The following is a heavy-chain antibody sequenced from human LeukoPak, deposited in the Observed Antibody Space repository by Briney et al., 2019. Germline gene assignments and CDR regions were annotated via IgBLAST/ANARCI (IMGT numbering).Heavy chain of an antibody. D-gene: IGHD3-10*01. CDR1: GFIFNSHS. CDR2: ISWNSGSI. V-gene: IGHV3-9*01. J-gene: IGHJ3*02. CDR3: AKDIYPGYYGSGTLLSSAFDI. Sequence: GGSLRLSCAASGFIFNSHSMNWVRQAPGKGVEWVSGISWNSGSIVYADSVKGRFTISRDNAKNSLYLQMNSLRAEDTALYYCAKDIYPGYYGSGTLLSSAFDIWGQGTMVTVSS.